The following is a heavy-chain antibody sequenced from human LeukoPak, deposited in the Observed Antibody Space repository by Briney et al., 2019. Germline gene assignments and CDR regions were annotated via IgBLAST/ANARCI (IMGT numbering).Heavy chain of an antibody. CDR2: VRSKANNYAT. Sequence: GGSLRLSCAASGFTFSGSDMYWVRQASEKGLEWGGRVRSKANNYATAYTASVKGRFTISRDDSKNTAYLQMNSLKTEDTAVYYCATVPACTDCYAYYFDYWGQGTLVTVSS. CDR1: GFTFSGSD. CDR3: ATVPACTDCYAYYFDY. D-gene: IGHD2-2*01. J-gene: IGHJ4*02. V-gene: IGHV3-73*01.